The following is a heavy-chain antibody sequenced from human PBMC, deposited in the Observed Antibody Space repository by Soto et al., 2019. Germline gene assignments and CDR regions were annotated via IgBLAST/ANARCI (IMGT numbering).Heavy chain of an antibody. V-gene: IGHV3-7*03. D-gene: IGHD3-22*01. CDR3: ARGDYYDRRFDD. CDR2: IKQDETEK. Sequence: EVQLVESGGGLVQPGGSLRLSCAASGFTFSTHWMNWVRQAPGKGLEWVADIKQDETEKYYVDSVKGRFTISRDNAKNSLYLQMNSLRAEDTAIYYCARGDYYDRRFDDWGHGTLVTVSS. CDR1: GFTFSTHW. J-gene: IGHJ4*01.